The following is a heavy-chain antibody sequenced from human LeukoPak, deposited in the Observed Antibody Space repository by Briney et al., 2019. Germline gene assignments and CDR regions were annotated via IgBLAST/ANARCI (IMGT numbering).Heavy chain of an antibody. V-gene: IGHV3-48*04. CDR2: ISSSGSTI. J-gene: IGHJ5*02. Sequence: GGSLRLSCAASGFTFSSYAMSWVRQAPGKGLEWVSYISSSGSTIYYADSVKGRFTISRDNAKNSLYLQMNSLRAEDTAVYYCARDRTVTRSGWFDPWGQGTLVTVSS. CDR3: ARDRTVTRSGWFDP. D-gene: IGHD4-17*01. CDR1: GFTFSSYA.